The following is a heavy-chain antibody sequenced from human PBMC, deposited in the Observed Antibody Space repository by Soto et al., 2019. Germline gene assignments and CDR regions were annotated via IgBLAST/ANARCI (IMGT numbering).Heavy chain of an antibody. CDR2: IYSGGST. V-gene: IGHV3-53*01. CDR1: GFTVSSNY. CDR3: ARDVPDCSGGSCYSGGAFDI. J-gene: IGHJ3*02. Sequence: GVSLRLSCAASGFTVSSNYMSWVRQAPGKGLEWVSVIYSGGSTYYADSVKGRFTISRDNSKNTLYLQMNSLRAEDTAVYYCARDVPDCSGGSCYSGGAFDIWGQGTMVTVSS. D-gene: IGHD2-15*01.